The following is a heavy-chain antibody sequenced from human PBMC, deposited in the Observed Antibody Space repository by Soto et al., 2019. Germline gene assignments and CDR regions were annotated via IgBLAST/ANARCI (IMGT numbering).Heavy chain of an antibody. D-gene: IGHD2-8*02. CDR3: ARGDYGTGGYPFPYFDY. V-gene: IGHV1-2*02. CDR2: INPDSGDT. Sequence: HEHLVQSGAEVKRPGASLKVSCKASGYSFTGYYIHWVRQAPGQGLEWMGWINPDSGDTNYAQNFQGRATLTSDTSISTASMDLTSLTSDDTAVDYCARGDYGTGGYPFPYFDYWGQGTLVIVSS. CDR1: GYSFTGYY. J-gene: IGHJ4*02.